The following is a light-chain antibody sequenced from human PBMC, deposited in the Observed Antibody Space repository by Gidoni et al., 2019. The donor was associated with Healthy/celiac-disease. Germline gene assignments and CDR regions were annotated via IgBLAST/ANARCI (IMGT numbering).Light chain of an antibody. Sequence: DIQMTQSPSSLSASVGDRVTITCRASQSSSSYLNWYQQKPGKAPKLLIYAASSLQSGVPSRFSGSGSGTDFTLTISSLQPEDFATYYCQQSYSTPGIFGPGTKVDIK. CDR3: QQSYSTPGI. CDR1: QSSSSY. V-gene: IGKV1-39*01. CDR2: AAS. J-gene: IGKJ3*01.